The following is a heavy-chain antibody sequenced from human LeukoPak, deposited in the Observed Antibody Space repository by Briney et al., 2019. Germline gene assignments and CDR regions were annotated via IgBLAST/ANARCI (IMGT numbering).Heavy chain of an antibody. CDR3: ARVPGPNWFDP. J-gene: IGHJ5*02. CDR1: GYSISSGYY. CDR2: IYQSGTT. V-gene: IGHV4-38-2*02. Sequence: SETLSLTCTVSGYSISSGYYWGWIRQPPGKGLEWIASIYQSGTTYYNPPLKSRVTISADTSKNQFSLKLSSVTAADTAVYFCARVPGPNWFDPWGQGTLVTVSS.